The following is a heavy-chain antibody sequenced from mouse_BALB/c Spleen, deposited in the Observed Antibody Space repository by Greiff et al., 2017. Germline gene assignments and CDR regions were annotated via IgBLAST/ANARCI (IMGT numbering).Heavy chain of an antibody. Sequence: DVMLVESGGGLVKPGGSLKLSCAASGFTFSDYYMYWVRQTPEKRLEWVATISDGGSYTYYPDSVKGRFTISRDNAKNNLYLQMSSLKSEDTAMYYCARERVGGTCAYWGQGTLVTVSA. CDR3: ARERVGGTCAY. CDR2: ISDGGSYT. J-gene: IGHJ3*01. D-gene: IGHD1-1*01. CDR1: GFTFSDYY. V-gene: IGHV5-4*02.